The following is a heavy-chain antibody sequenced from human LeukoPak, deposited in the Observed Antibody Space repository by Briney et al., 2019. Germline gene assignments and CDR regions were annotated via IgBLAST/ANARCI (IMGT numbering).Heavy chain of an antibody. V-gene: IGHV3-23*01. CDR2: ISGSGGNT. CDR1: GFTFSSYA. J-gene: IGHJ3*02. CDR3: AKAWDGSSSFGGFDI. Sequence: PGGSLRLSCAASGFTFSSYAMSWVRQAPGKGLEWVSAISGSGGNTYYADSVKGRFTISRGNSYNTVSLQMNSLRDEDTGVYYCAKAWDGSSSFGGFDIWGQGTMVTVSS. D-gene: IGHD6-6*01.